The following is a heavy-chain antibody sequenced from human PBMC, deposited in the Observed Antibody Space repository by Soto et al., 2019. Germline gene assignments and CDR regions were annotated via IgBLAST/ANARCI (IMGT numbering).Heavy chain of an antibody. V-gene: IGHV1-69*06. CDR2: IIPIFGTA. Sequence: ASVKVSCKASGGTFSSYAISWVRQAPGQGLEWMGGIIPIFGTANYAQKFQGRVTITADKSTSTAYMELSSLRSEDTAVYYCARVRYEEQLGRGWDYYYGTDVWGQGTTVTVSS. J-gene: IGHJ6*02. D-gene: IGHD6-6*01. CDR1: GGTFSSYA. CDR3: ARVRYEEQLGRGWDYYYGTDV.